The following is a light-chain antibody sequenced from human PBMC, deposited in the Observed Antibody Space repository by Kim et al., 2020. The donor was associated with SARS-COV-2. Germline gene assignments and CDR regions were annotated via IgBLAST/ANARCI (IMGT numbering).Light chain of an antibody. Sequence: QSALTQPASVSGSPGQSTTISCTGTNSDIGTYNFVSWFQQHPGKVPKLMIYDVNKRPSGVPSRFSGSKSGNTASLTISGLQAEDEADYYCNSYSYSATHVIFGGGTQLTVL. CDR2: DVN. CDR1: NSDIGTYNF. CDR3: NSYSYSATHVI. V-gene: IGLV2-14*01. J-gene: IGLJ2*01.